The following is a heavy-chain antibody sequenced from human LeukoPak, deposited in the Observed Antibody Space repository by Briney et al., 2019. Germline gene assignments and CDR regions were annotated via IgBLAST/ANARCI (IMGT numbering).Heavy chain of an antibody. J-gene: IGHJ4*02. V-gene: IGHV5-51*01. D-gene: IGHD5-12*01. CDR1: GYSFTSFW. Sequence: GESLKISCKGSGYSFTSFWIGWVRQMPGKGLEWMGIIYPGDSDTRYSPSFQGQVTISADRSISTAYLQWSSLKASDTAMYYCARHPDIVATVFDYWGQGTLVTVSS. CDR2: IYPGDSDT. CDR3: ARHPDIVATVFDY.